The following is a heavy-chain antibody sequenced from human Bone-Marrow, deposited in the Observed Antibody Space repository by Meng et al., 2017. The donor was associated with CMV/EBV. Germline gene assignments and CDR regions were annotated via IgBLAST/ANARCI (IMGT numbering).Heavy chain of an antibody. CDR3: ARKGGSSWYGDYYYYGMDV. Sequence: SVKVSCKASTGTFTTYAISWVRQAPGQGLEWMGGIIPVLNIANYAQKFQGRVTITTDESTSTAYMELSSLRSEDTAVYDCARKGGSSWYGDYYYYGMDVWGQGTTVTVSS. J-gene: IGHJ6*02. CDR1: TGTFTTYA. CDR2: IIPVLNIA. V-gene: IGHV1-69*10. D-gene: IGHD6-13*01.